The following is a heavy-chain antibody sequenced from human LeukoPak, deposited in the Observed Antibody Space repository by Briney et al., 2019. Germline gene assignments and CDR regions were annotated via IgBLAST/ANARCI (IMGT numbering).Heavy chain of an antibody. CDR3: ARDLDSSGYYPVDY. CDR1: GFTFSSYS. CDR2: ISSSSSYI. V-gene: IGHV3-21*01. J-gene: IGHJ4*02. Sequence: GGSLRLSCAASGFTFSSYSMNWVRQAPGKGLEWVSSISSSSSYIYYADSVKGRFTISRDNAKNSLYLRMNSLRAEDTAVYYCARDLDSSGYYPVDYWGQGTLVTVSS. D-gene: IGHD3-22*01.